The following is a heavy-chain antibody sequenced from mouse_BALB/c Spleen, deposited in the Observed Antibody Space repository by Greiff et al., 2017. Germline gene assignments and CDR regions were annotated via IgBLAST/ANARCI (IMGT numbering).Heavy chain of an antibody. Sequence: QVTLKECGPGILQPSQTLSLTCSFSGFSLSTSGMGVSWIRQPSGKGLEWLAHIYWDDDKRYNPSLKSRLTISKDTSSNQVFLKITSVDTADTATYYCARREGTARYWYFDVWGAGTTVTVSS. CDR1: GFSLSTSGMG. D-gene: IGHD2-14*01. J-gene: IGHJ1*01. V-gene: IGHV8-12*01. CDR3: ARREGTARYWYFDV. CDR2: IYWDDDK.